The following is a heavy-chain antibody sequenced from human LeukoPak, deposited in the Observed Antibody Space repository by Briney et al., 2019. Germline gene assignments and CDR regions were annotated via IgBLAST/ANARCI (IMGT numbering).Heavy chain of an antibody. CDR1: GFTFSSYW. CDR3: ARDLSGVTGYTYGRGIDY. Sequence: GGSLRLSCAASGFTFSSYWMYWVRQAPGKGLEWVANIKQDGSEKYYVDSVKGRFTISRDNAKTSLYLQMNSLRAEDTAVYYCARDLSGVTGYTYGRGIDYWGQGTLVTVSS. CDR2: IKQDGSEK. V-gene: IGHV3-7*01. J-gene: IGHJ4*02. D-gene: IGHD5-18*01.